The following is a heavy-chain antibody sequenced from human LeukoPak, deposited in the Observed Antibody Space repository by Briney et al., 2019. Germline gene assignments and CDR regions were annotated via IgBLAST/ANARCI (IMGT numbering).Heavy chain of an antibody. Sequence: SETPSLTRTLSLYSITRGNYWGWIRQPPGKGLEWIGRIYLSVSTYYNPSLKSRVTISVDTSKNQFSLKLSSVTAADTDVYYCARGGVTMVRGVTGSSWFDPWGQGTLVTVSS. D-gene: IGHD3-10*01. CDR2: IYLSVST. CDR3: ARGGVTMVRGVTGSSWFDP. V-gene: IGHV4-38-2*02. J-gene: IGHJ5*02. CDR1: LYSITRGNY.